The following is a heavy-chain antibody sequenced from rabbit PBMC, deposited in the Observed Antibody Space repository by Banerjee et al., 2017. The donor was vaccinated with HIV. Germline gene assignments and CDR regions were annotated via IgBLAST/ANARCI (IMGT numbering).Heavy chain of an antibody. Sequence: QSVEESGGDLVKPEGSLTLTCTASGFSFSSSYYMCWVRQAPGKGLELIACIYTGGSTNTYYASWAKGRFTISKTSSTTVTLEMTSLTAADTATYFCTRSPFNFWGQGTLVTVS. CDR2: IYTGGSTNT. CDR3: TRSPFNF. J-gene: IGHJ4*01. V-gene: IGHV1S40*01. CDR1: GFSFSSSYY.